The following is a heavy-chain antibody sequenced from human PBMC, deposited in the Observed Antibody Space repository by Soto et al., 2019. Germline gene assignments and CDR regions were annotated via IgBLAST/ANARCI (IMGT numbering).Heavy chain of an antibody. D-gene: IGHD2-15*01. CDR3: ARDKFDSLPGLSFDYYYYGMDV. Sequence: ASVKVSCKASGYTFTSYAMHWVRQAPGQRLEWMGWINAGNGNTKYSQKFQGRVTITRDTSASTAYMELSSLRSEDTAVYYCARDKFDSLPGLSFDYYYYGMDVWGQVTTFTVSS. CDR1: GYTFTSYA. CDR2: INAGNGNT. J-gene: IGHJ6*02. V-gene: IGHV1-3*01.